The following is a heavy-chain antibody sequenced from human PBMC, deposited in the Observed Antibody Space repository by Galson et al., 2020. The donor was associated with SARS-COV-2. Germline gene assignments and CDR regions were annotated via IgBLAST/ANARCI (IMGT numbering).Heavy chain of an antibody. CDR1: GYTFTSYA. CDR3: ARDPFPIAARPQYYYYYYMDV. CDR2: INAGNGNT. J-gene: IGHJ6*03. Sequence: ASVKVSCKASGYTFTSYAMHWVRQAPGQRLEWMGWINAGNGNTKYSQKFQGRVTITRDTSASTAYMELSSLRSEDTAVYYCARDPFPIAARPQYYYYYYMDVWGKGTTVTVSS. V-gene: IGHV1-3*01. D-gene: IGHD6-6*01.